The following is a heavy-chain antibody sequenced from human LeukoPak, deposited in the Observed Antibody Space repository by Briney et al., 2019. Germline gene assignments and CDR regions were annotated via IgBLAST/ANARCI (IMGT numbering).Heavy chain of an antibody. CDR3: ARHSSGWSIDY. D-gene: IGHD6-19*01. Sequence: GGSLRLSCAASGFTISNNYVSWVRQAPGKGLEWVSVIYSAGSSYYADSVKGRFTISRHNLKSTLYLQMNSLRTEDTAVYYCARHSSGWSIDYWGQGTLVTVSS. CDR1: GFTISNNY. V-gene: IGHV3-53*04. CDR2: IYSAGSS. J-gene: IGHJ4*02.